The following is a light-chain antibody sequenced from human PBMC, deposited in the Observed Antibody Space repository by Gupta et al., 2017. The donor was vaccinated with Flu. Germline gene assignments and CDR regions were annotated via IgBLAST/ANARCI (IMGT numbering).Light chain of an antibody. CDR2: LNSDGSH. CDR1: SWHSSYA. V-gene: IGLV4-69*01. J-gene: IGLJ3*02. Sequence: HLVLTQSPSASASLGASVKLTCTLSSWHSSYAIAWHQQQPEKGPRYLMKLNSDGSHNKGDGIPDRFSGSSYGAGRYLTNSSLQDEDEADYYCQTWATGIHGVFGGGNKLTVL. CDR3: QTWATGIHGV.